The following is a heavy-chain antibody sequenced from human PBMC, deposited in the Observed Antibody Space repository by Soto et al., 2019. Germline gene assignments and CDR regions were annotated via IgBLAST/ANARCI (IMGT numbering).Heavy chain of an antibody. CDR1: GYSFTSYW. V-gene: IGHV5-10-1*01. CDR2: IDPSDSYT. Sequence: EVQLVQSGAEVKKPGESLRISCNGSGYSFTSYWISWVRQMPGKGLEWMGRIDPSDSYTNYSPSFQGHVTISADKSISTAYLKWSSLKASDTAMYYCARSGEMATMAFDYWGQGTLVTVSS. CDR3: ARSGEMATMAFDY. J-gene: IGHJ4*02. D-gene: IGHD5-12*01.